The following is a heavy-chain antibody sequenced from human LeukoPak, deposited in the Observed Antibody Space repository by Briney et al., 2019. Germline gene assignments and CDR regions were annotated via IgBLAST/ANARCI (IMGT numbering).Heavy chain of an antibody. D-gene: IGHD3-3*01. CDR3: AKDSSRSDYDFWSGYYPGPNWFDP. Sequence: GGSLRLSCAASGFTFSSYAMSWVRQAPVKGLEWVSAISGSGGSTYYADSVKGRFTISRDNSKNTLYLQMNSLRAEDTAVYYCAKDSSRSDYDFWSGYYPGPNWFDPWGQGTLVTVSS. CDR2: ISGSGGST. V-gene: IGHV3-23*01. J-gene: IGHJ5*02. CDR1: GFTFSSYA.